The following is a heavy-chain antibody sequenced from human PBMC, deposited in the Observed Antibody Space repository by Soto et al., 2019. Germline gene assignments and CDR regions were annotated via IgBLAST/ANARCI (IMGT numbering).Heavy chain of an antibody. J-gene: IGHJ4*02. CDR1: GFNFSDYY. V-gene: IGHV3-21*04. D-gene: IGHD3-10*01. CDR2: ISRSCANI. CDR3: ARGINRSGAY. Sequence: PGGSLRLSCAGSGFNFSDYYMVWVRQAPGKGLEWVSSISRSCANIHYADSVKGRFTISRDKARNSLYLQMNSLRAEETARYFCARGINRSGAYWGQGT.